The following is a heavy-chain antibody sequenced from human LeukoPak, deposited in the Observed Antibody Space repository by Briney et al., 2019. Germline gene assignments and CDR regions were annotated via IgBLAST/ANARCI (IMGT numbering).Heavy chain of an antibody. CDR1: GGSISSSSYY. V-gene: IGHV4-39*07. CDR2: IYYSGSI. CDR3: VRDTYYYGSGSLYFDY. D-gene: IGHD3-10*01. J-gene: IGHJ4*02. Sequence: PSETLSLTCTVSGGSISSSSYYWGWIRQPPGKGLEWIGSIYYSGSIYYNPSLKSRVTMSVDTSKNQLSLKLSSVTAADTAVYYCVRDTYYYGSGSLYFDYWGQGTLVTVSS.